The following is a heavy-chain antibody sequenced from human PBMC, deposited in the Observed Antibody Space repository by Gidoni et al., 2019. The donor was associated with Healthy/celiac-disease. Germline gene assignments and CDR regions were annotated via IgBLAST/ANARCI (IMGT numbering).Heavy chain of an antibody. CDR1: GFTFSSYS. CDR2: ISSSSSYI. D-gene: IGHD2-2*01. Sequence: EVQLVESGGGLVKPGGSLRLSCAASGFTFSSYSMNWVRQAPGKGLEWVSYISSSSSYIYYADSVKGRFTISRDNAKNSLYLQMNSLRAEDTAVYYCARDRKDCSSTSCSTDYYYYYGMDVWGQGTTVTVSS. V-gene: IGHV3-21*01. J-gene: IGHJ6*02. CDR3: ARDRKDCSSTSCSTDYYYYYGMDV.